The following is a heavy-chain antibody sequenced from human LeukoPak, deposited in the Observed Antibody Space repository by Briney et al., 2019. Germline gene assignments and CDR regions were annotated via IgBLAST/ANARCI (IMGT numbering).Heavy chain of an antibody. CDR2: IYYSGST. CDR3: ARGGDILTGYYRFDY. D-gene: IGHD3-9*01. V-gene: IGHV4-59*08. J-gene: IGHJ4*02. CDR1: GGSINSYY. Sequence: SETLSLTCTVSGGSINSYYWSWLRQPPGEGLEWIGYIYYSGSTNYNPSLKSRVTISVDTSKNQFSLKLSSVTAADTAVYYCARGGDILTGYYRFDYWGQGTLVTVSS.